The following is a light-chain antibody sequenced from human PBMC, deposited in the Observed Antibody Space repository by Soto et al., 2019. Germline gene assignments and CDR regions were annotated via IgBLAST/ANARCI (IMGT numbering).Light chain of an antibody. CDR3: SSYTSSSTLEV. V-gene: IGLV2-14*01. CDR1: SNDVGGYNY. J-gene: IGLJ2*01. Sequence: QSVLTQPASVSGSPGQSITISCTGTSNDVGGYNYVSWYQQHPGKAPKHIIYEVSNRPSGVSNRFSGSKSGNTASLTISGLRAEDEADYYCSSYTSSSTLEVFGGGTQLTVL. CDR2: EVS.